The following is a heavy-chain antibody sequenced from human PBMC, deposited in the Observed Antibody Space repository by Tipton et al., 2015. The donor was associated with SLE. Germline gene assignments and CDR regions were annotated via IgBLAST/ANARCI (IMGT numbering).Heavy chain of an antibody. J-gene: IGHJ4*02. V-gene: IGHV3-74*01. CDR3: ARDPHGYGSGTHFNDH. D-gene: IGHD3-10*01. CDR1: GFSFSRYW. CDR2: INSDGRDT. Sequence: GSLRLSCEASGFSFSRYWMHWVRQAPGKGLVWVSHINSDGRDTRYADSVKGRFTISRDNAKNTLYLQMNSLGAEDTAVYYCARDPHGYGSGTHFNDHWGQGTLVTVSS.